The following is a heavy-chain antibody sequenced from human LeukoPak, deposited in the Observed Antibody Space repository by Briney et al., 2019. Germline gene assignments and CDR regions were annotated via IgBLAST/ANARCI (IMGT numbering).Heavy chain of an antibody. J-gene: IGHJ6*03. D-gene: IGHD3-16*01. CDR2: IYYSGST. CDR1: GGSISSSSYY. Sequence: PSETLSLTCTVSGGSISSSSYYWGWIRQPPGKGLEWIGSIYYSGSTYYNPSLKSRVTISLDTSNNQFSLKLSSVTAADTAVYYCARGRYDYVWGYYYYMDVWGKGTTVTVSS. V-gene: IGHV4-39*07. CDR3: ARGRYDYVWGYYYYMDV.